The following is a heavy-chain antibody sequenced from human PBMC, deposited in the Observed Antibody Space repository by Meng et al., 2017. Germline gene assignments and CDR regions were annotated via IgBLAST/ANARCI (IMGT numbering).Heavy chain of an antibody. CDR1: GYTFTSYG. CDR3: ARETVDNYYYYGMDV. V-gene: IGHV1-18*01. Sequence: QVQLVQPGAEVQKPGASVKVSCKASGYTFTSYGISWVRQAPGQGLEWMGWISAYNGNTNYAQKLQGRVTMTTDTSTSTAYMELRSLRSDDTAVYYCARETVDNYYYYGMDVWGQGTTVTVSS. CDR2: ISAYNGNT. J-gene: IGHJ6*02. D-gene: IGHD6-19*01.